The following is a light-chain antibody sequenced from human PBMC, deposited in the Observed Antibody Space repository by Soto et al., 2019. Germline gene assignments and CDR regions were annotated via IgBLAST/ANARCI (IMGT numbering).Light chain of an antibody. V-gene: IGKV1-13*02. CDR3: QQFNSYPLT. CDR2: DAS. Sequence: IQLTQSPSSLSASVGDRVTITCRSSQGISSALAWYQQKPVKAPKLLIYDASSLESGVPSRFSGSGSGTDFTLTISSLQPEDFATYYCQQFNSYPLTFGQGTRLEIK. CDR1: QGISSA. J-gene: IGKJ5*01.